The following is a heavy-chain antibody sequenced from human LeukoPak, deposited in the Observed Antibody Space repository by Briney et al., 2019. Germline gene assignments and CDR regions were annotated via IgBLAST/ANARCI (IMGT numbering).Heavy chain of an antibody. CDR1: GGSISSYY. V-gene: IGHV4-59*01. CDR2: IYYSGST. Sequence: PSETLSLTCTVSGGSISSYYWSWIWQPPGKGLEWIGYIYYSGSTNYNPSLKSRVTISVDTSKNQFSLKLSSVTAADTAVYYCARDGYSPWYFDYWGQGTLVTVSS. D-gene: IGHD5-24*01. CDR3: ARDGYSPWYFDY. J-gene: IGHJ4*02.